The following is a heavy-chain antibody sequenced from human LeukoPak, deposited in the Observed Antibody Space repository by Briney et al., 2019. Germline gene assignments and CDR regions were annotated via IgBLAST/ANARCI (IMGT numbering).Heavy chain of an antibody. Sequence: LGESLRISCKGSGYRFTSYWIAWVRQVPGKGLEWMGIIYPGDSDTRYSPSFQGQVTISADKSISTAYLQWSSLKASDTAVYYCARGRGSGSYSFDYWGQGTLVTVSS. CDR2: IYPGDSDT. CDR1: GYRFTSYW. V-gene: IGHV5-51*01. J-gene: IGHJ4*02. D-gene: IGHD3-10*01. CDR3: ARGRGSGSYSFDY.